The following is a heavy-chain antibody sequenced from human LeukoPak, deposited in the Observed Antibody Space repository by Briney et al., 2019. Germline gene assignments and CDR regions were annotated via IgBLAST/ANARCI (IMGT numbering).Heavy chain of an antibody. J-gene: IGHJ4*02. V-gene: IGHV3-30*02. CDR3: ARGTPKAG. CDR2: IRLDGTKQ. D-gene: IGHD1-14*01. CDR1: GFTFNNYG. Sequence: GGSLRLSCAASGFTFNNYGMHWVRQAPGKGLEWVSFIRLDGTKQYYSDSVKGRFTISRDNSRNTLSLQMSSLRAEDTAVCYCARGTPKAGWGQGTLVTVSS.